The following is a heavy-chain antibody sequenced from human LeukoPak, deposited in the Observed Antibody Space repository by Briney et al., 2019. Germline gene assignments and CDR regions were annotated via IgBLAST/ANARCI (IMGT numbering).Heavy chain of an antibody. CDR1: GGSFSGYY. V-gene: IGHV4-34*01. Sequence: SETLSLTCAVYGGSFSGYYWSWIRQPPGKGLEWIGEINHSGSTNYNPSLKSRVTISVDTSKNQFSLKLSSVTAADTAVYYCARGMSDSSSYYYHPRGSLRFDYWGQGTLVTVSS. D-gene: IGHD3-22*01. CDR3: ARGMSDSSSYYYHPRGSLRFDY. J-gene: IGHJ4*02. CDR2: INHSGST.